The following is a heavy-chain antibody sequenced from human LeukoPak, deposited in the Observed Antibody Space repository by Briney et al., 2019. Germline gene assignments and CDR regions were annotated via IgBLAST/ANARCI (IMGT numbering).Heavy chain of an antibody. CDR2: ISGSGGSI. J-gene: IGHJ4*02. D-gene: IGHD6-19*01. CDR1: GFTFSSYA. CDR3: AKLPVAGLYFDY. Sequence: GGSLRLSCAASGFTFSSYAMSWVRQAPGKRLEWISAISGSGGSIYYVDSVKGRFTISRDNYKNTLYLQMNSLRVEDTAVYYCAKLPVAGLYFDYWGQGTLVTVSS. V-gene: IGHV3-23*01.